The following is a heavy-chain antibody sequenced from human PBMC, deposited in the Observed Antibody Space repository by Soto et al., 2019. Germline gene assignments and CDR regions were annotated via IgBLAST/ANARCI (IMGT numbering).Heavy chain of an antibody. J-gene: IGHJ5*02. V-gene: IGHV3-30-3*01. D-gene: IGHD3-22*01. CDR1: GFTFSSYA. CDR2: ISYDGSNK. CDR3: AREKNMIVVVITPNWFDP. Sequence: GSLRLSCAASGFTFSSYAMHWVRQAPGKGLEWVAVISYDGSNKYYADSVKGRFTISRDNSKNTLYLQMNSLRAEDTAVYYCAREKNMIVVVITPNWFDPWGQGTLVTVSS.